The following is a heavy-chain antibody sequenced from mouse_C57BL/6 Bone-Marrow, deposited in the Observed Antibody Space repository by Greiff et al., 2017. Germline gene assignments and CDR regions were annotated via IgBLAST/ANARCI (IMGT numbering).Heavy chain of an antibody. CDR2: IHPSDSDT. Sequence: QVQLQQPGAELVKPGASVKVSCKASGYTFTSYWMHWVKQRPGQGLEWIGRIHPSDSDTNYNQKFKGKATLTVDKASSTAYMQLSSLTSAYSAVYYIAIWVDYGDLWYFDFWGTGTTVTVSS. CDR3: AIWVDYGDLWYFDF. CDR1: GYTFTSYW. V-gene: IGHV1-74*01. J-gene: IGHJ1*03. D-gene: IGHD2-4*01.